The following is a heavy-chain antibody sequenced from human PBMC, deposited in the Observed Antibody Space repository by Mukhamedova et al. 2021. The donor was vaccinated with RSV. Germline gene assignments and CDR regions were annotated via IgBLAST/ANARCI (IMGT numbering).Heavy chain of an antibody. J-gene: IGHJ3*02. D-gene: IGHD6-6*01. CDR3: ASARSAFDI. V-gene: IGHV5-51*01. CDR2: FYPHDSDT. Sequence: WIGWVRQMPGKGLEWMGIFYPHDSDTRYSPSFQGRVTISADKSISTAYLQWSSLQASDTAMYYCASARSAFDIWGQGTMVTVSS. CDR1: W.